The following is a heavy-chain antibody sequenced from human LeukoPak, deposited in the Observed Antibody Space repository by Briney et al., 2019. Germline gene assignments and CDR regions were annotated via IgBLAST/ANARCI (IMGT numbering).Heavy chain of an antibody. CDR1: GASISSYY. J-gene: IGHJ5*02. CDR2: IYYSGST. V-gene: IGHV4-59*01. Sequence: SETLSLTCTVSGASISSYYWSWIRQPPGKGLEWIGYIYYSGSTNYNPSLKSRVTISVDTSKNQFSLKLSSVTAADTAVYYYARAVRVGASNWFDPWGQGTLVTVSS. CDR3: ARAVRVGASNWFDP. D-gene: IGHD1-26*01.